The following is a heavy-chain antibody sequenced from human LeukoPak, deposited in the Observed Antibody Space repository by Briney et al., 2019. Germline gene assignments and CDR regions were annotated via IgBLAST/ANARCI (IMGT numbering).Heavy chain of an antibody. CDR3: ARRRDYSGSILSGWFDP. D-gene: IGHD3-10*01. V-gene: IGHV4-4*09. Sequence: SETLSLTCTVSGGSISDYYWNWIRQPPGKGLEWIGYIYTSGSTSYNPSLKSRVTLSVDTSRNQFSLKMHSVTAADTAVYYCARRRDYSGSILSGWFDPWGQGTLVTISS. CDR1: GGSISDYY. J-gene: IGHJ5*02. CDR2: IYTSGST.